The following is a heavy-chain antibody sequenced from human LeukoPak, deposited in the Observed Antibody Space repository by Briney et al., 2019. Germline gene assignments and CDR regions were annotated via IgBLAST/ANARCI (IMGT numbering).Heavy chain of an antibody. Sequence: GASVKVSCKASGYTFTGYYMHWVRRAPGQGLEWMGWINPNSGGTNYAQKFQGRVTMTRDTSISTAYMELSRLRSDDTAVYYCARDMKYYGSGSYYSRPYYFDYWGQGTLVTVSS. CDR1: GYTFTGYY. J-gene: IGHJ4*02. CDR3: ARDMKYYGSGSYYSRPYYFDY. CDR2: INPNSGGT. V-gene: IGHV1-2*02. D-gene: IGHD3-10*01.